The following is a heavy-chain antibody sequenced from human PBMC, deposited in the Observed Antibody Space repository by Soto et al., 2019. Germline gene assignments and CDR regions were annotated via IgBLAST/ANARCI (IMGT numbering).Heavy chain of an antibody. J-gene: IGHJ4*02. CDR3: AWDNTGRFRTDH. Sequence: EVQLVESGGGLVKPGDSLRLSCVVSGLKFSDAYMYWVRQAPGKGLEWVGRIKSKGAGETKEYAAPVKGRFAISRDDSRDTMYLQMNRLKTEATAVYYCAWDNTGRFRTDHWGQGTLVTVS. D-gene: IGHD2-8*02. CDR1: GLKFSDAY. V-gene: IGHV3-15*07. CDR2: IKSKGAGETK.